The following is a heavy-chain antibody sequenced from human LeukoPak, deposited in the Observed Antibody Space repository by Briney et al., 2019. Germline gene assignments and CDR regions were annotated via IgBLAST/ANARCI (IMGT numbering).Heavy chain of an antibody. CDR2: IWYDGSNK. J-gene: IGHJ3*02. CDR1: GFTFSSYG. CDR3: AKGNDWGYSAFDI. Sequence: PGRSLRLSCAASGFTFSSYGMHWVRQAPGKGVEWVAVIWYDGSNKYYADSVKGRFTISRDNSKNTLYLQMNSLRAEDTAVYYCAKGNDWGYSAFDIWGQGTMVTVSS. V-gene: IGHV3-33*06. D-gene: IGHD7-27*01.